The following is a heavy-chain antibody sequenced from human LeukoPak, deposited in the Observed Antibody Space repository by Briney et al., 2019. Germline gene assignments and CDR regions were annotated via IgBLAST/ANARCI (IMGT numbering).Heavy chain of an antibody. V-gene: IGHV3-30-3*01. CDR1: GFTFSSYA. D-gene: IGHD1-26*01. Sequence: GGSLRLSCVASGFTFSSYAMHWVRQAPGKGLEWVAVISYDGSNKYYADSVKGRFTISRDNSKNTLYLQMNSLRAEDTAVYYCARDRVGATDYFDYWGQGTLVTVSS. J-gene: IGHJ4*02. CDR3: ARDRVGATDYFDY. CDR2: ISYDGSNK.